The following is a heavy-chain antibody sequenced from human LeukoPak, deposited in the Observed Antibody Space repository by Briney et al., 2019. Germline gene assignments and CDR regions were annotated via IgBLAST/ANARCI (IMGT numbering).Heavy chain of an antibody. CDR1: GFTFSSYG. V-gene: IGHV3-30*18. J-gene: IGHJ4*02. Sequence: GRSLRLSCAASGFTFSSYGMHWVRQAPGKGLEWVAVISYDGSNKYYADSVKGRFTISRDNSKNTLYLQMNSLRAEDTAVYYCAKVYLSIVVVPAAGYWGQGTLVTVSS. CDR3: AKVYLSIVVVPAAGY. CDR2: ISYDGSNK. D-gene: IGHD2-2*01.